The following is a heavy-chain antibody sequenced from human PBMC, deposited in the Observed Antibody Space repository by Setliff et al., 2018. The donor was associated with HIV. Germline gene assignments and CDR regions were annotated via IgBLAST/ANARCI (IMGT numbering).Heavy chain of an antibody. V-gene: IGHV3-20*04. J-gene: IGHJ6*02. Sequence: GASLKISCAASGFNFDDYGMSWVRQAPGKGLEWGSGIKWNGGSTGYADSVKGRFTISRDNAKNSLYLQMNSLRVEDTAVYFCTRKHRPGVGMDLWGQGTTVTVSS. CDR2: IKWNGGST. CDR1: GFNFDDYG. CDR3: TRKHRPGVGMDL.